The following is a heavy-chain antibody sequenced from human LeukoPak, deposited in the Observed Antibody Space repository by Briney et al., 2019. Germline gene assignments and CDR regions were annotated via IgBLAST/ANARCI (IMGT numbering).Heavy chain of an antibody. CDR2: IYTSGST. Sequence: PSEILSLTCTVSGGSISSYYWSWIRQPPGKGLEWIGYIYTSGSTNYNPSLKSRVTISVDTSKNQFSLKLSSVTAADTAVYYCARRFLNAFDIWGQGTMVTVSS. J-gene: IGHJ3*02. V-gene: IGHV4-4*09. D-gene: IGHD3-3*01. CDR3: ARRFLNAFDI. CDR1: GGSISSYY.